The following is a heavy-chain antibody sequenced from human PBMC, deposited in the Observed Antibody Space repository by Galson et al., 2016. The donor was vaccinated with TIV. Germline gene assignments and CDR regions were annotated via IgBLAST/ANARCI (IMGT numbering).Heavy chain of an antibody. CDR2: ISDGGNT. D-gene: IGHD2-15*01. CDR1: GLSVSINY. V-gene: IGHV3-66*02. J-gene: IGHJ6*02. CDR3: ARDRVVDATYYYYYYGMDV. Sequence: SLRLSCAASGLSVSINYMTWVRRAPGKGLEWVSLISDGGNTYYPDSVKGRFTISRDNSKNTLYLQMNSLRVEDTAVYYCARDRVVDATYYYYYYGMDVWGQGTAVIVSS.